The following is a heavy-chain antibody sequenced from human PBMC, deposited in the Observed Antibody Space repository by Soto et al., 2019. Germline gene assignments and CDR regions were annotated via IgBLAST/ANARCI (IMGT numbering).Heavy chain of an antibody. V-gene: IGHV4-59*01. J-gene: IGHJ6*02. CDR3: ARDSGANSWSSYTDV. CDR1: AGSTSSYY. CDR2: IYYSGST. D-gene: IGHD3-3*01. Sequence: SETLSPTWTVSAGSTSSYYWSWIRQPPGKGLEWIGYIYYSGSTNYNPSLKSRVTISVDTSKNQFSLKLSSVTAAATAVYYCARDSGANSWSSYTDVWGQGTTVTVSS.